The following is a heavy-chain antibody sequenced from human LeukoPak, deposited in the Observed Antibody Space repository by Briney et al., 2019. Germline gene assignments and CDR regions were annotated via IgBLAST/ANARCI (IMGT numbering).Heavy chain of an antibody. CDR2: IKQDGSEK. Sequence: GGSLRLSCTVSGFTFSNYWMSWVRQAPGKGLEWVANIKQDGSEKYYVDSVKGRFTISRDNAKNSLYLQMNSLRAEDTAVYYCARGPSPVRRHLYYYYMDVWGKGTTVTISS. V-gene: IGHV3-7*01. J-gene: IGHJ6*03. CDR1: GFTFSNYW. CDR3: ARGPSPVRRHLYYYYMDV. D-gene: IGHD3-10*01.